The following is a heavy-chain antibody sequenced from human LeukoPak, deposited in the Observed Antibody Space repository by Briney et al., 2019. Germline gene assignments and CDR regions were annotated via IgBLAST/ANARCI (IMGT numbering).Heavy chain of an antibody. V-gene: IGHV3-74*01. Sequence: PGGSLRLSCAASGFTFSSYWMHWVRQAPGKGLVWVSRINRDGSSTSYADSVKGRFTISRDNAKNTLYLQMNNLRAEDTAVYYCAHSGYDFSPRLYYYGMDVWGQGTTVTVSS. CDR1: GFTFSSYW. CDR3: AHSGYDFSPRLYYYGMDV. D-gene: IGHD5-12*01. J-gene: IGHJ6*02. CDR2: INRDGSST.